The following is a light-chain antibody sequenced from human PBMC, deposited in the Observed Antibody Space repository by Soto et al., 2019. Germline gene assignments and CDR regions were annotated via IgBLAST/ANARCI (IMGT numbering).Light chain of an antibody. J-gene: IGLJ3*02. CDR2: SNN. CDR3: AAWDDRLSGPV. V-gene: IGLV1-47*02. CDR1: SSNIGNNY. Sequence: QSVLTQPPSASGTPGQRVTISCSGSSSNIGNNYAFWFQQLPGTAPKLLIYSNNQRPSGVPDRFSGSKSGTSASLAISGLRSEDEVDYYCAAWDDRLSGPVFRGGTKLTVL.